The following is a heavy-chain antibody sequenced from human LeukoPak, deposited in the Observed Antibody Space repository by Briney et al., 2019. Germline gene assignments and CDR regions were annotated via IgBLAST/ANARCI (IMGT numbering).Heavy chain of an antibody. J-gene: IGHJ4*02. V-gene: IGHV3-66*01. CDR3: ARVEGSGSYYYSFNY. CDR1: GFTFNKYA. Sequence: GGSLRLSCAAPGFTFNKYAMSWVRQAPGKGLEWVSVIYSGGRTYYADSVKGRFTISRDNSKNTLYLQMNSLRAEDTAVYYCARVEGSGSYYYSFNYWGQGTLVTVSS. CDR2: IYSGGRT. D-gene: IGHD3-10*01.